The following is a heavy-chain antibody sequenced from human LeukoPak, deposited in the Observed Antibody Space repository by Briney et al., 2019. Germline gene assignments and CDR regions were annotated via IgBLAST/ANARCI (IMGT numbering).Heavy chain of an antibody. CDR3: ARDLNYYDSSGSNWFDP. CDR1: GYTFTGYY. CDR2: INPNSGGT. Sequence: GASVKVSCKASGYTFTGYYMHWVRQAPGQGLEWMGWINPNSGGTNYAQKFQGRVTMTGDTSISTAYMELSRLRYDDTAVYYCARDLNYYDSSGSNWFDPWGQGTLVTVSS. D-gene: IGHD3-22*01. J-gene: IGHJ5*02. V-gene: IGHV1-2*02.